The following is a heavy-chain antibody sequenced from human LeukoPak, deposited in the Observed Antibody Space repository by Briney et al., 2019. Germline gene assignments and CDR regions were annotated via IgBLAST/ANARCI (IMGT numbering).Heavy chain of an antibody. Sequence: ASVNVSCKASGGTFSSYAISWVRQAPGQGPEWMGGIIPIFGTANYAQKFQGRVTITADESTSTAYMELSSLRSEDTAVYYCARDLRGAFDIWGQGTMVTVSS. V-gene: IGHV1-69*13. D-gene: IGHD4-17*01. CDR2: IIPIFGTA. CDR3: ARDLRGAFDI. CDR1: GGTFSSYA. J-gene: IGHJ3*02.